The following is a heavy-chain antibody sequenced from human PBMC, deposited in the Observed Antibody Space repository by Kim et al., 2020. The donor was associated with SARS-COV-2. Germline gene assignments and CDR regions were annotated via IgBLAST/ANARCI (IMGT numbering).Heavy chain of an antibody. CDR3: AKFVAAAGTDDY. J-gene: IGHJ4*02. Sequence: GGSLRLSCAASGFTFSSYGMHWVRQAPGKGLEWVAVISYDGSNKYYADSVKGRFTISRDNSKNTLYLQMNSLRAEDTAVYYCAKFVAAAGTDDYWGQGTLVTVSS. V-gene: IGHV3-30*18. CDR2: ISYDGSNK. CDR1: GFTFSSYG. D-gene: IGHD6-13*01.